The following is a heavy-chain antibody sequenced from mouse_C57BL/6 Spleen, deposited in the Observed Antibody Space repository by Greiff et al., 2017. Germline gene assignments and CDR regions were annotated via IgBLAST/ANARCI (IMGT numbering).Heavy chain of an antibody. V-gene: IGHV5-9-1*02. CDR3: TGGELDY. J-gene: IGHJ2*01. CDR1: GFTFSSYA. CDR2: ISSGGDYI. Sequence: EVMLVESGEGLVKPGGSLKLSCAASGFTFSSYAMSWVRQTPEKRLEWVAYISSGGDYIYYADTVKGRFTISRDNARNTLYLQMRSLKSEATAMYYCTGGELDYWGQGTTLTVSS.